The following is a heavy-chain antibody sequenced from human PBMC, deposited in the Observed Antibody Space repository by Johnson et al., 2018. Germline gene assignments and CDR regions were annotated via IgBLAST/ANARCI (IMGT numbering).Heavy chain of an antibody. J-gene: IGHJ1*01. CDR2: ISSSGSTI. D-gene: IGHD1-7*01. CDR1: GFTFSSYS. CDR3: ARDERRWNYPYFQH. Sequence: VQLVESGGGLVQPGGSLRLSCAASGFTFSSYSMNWVRQAPGKGLEWVSYISSSGSTIYYADSVKGRFTISRDNAKNELYLQMNRLRAEDTDGYYCARDERRWNYPYFQHWGQGTLVTVSS. V-gene: IGHV3-48*04.